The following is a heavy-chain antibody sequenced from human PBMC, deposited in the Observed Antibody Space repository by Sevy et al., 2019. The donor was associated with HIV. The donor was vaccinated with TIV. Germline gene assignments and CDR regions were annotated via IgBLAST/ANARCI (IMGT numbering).Heavy chain of an antibody. CDR2: INQDASVK. D-gene: IGHD5-18*01. CDR1: GFSLNNYW. Sequence: GGSLRLSCAASGFSLNNYWMSWVRQAPGKGLEWVANINQDASVKYYVDSVKGRFTISKDDARNLVFLQMNSLRAEDTALYYCVRAIQADGSPWGQGSLVTVSS. CDR3: VRAIQADGSP. V-gene: IGHV3-7*01. J-gene: IGHJ4*02.